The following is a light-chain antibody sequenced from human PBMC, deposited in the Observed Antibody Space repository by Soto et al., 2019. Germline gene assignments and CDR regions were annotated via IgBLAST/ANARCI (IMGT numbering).Light chain of an antibody. J-gene: IGLJ2*01. CDR3: SSYTSSSTVI. CDR2: DVR. CDR1: SSDVGGYNF. V-gene: IGLV2-14*03. Sequence: QSVLTQPASVSGSPGQSITISCTGTSSDVGGYNFVSWYQQHPGKAPKFIIYDVRNRPSGVSNRFSGSRSGNTASLTISVLQAEDEADYYCSSYTSSSTVIFGGGTKVTVL.